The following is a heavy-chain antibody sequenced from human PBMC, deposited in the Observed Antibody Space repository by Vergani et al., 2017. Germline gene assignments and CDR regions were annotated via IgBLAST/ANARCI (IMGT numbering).Heavy chain of an antibody. Sequence: QVQLVESGGGVVQPGRSLRLPCAASGFTFSSYAMHWVRQAPGKGLEWVAVISYDGSNKYYADSVKGRFTISRDNSKNTLYLQMNSLRAEDTAVYYCARDPRGDRGGSSWYFDYWGQGTLVTVSS. CDR2: ISYDGSNK. J-gene: IGHJ4*02. V-gene: IGHV3-30-3*01. CDR1: GFTFSSYA. CDR3: ARDPRGDRGGSSWYFDY. D-gene: IGHD6-13*01.